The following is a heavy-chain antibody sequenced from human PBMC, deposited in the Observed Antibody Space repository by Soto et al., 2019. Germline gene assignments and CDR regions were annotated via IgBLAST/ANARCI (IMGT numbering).Heavy chain of an antibody. CDR3: AAAEDY. V-gene: IGHV3-30-3*01. Sequence: QVQLVESGGGMVQPGRSLRLSCAASGFTFSSYAMHWVRQAPGKGLEWVAVISYDGSNKYYADSVKGRFTISRDNSKNTLYLQMNSLRAEDTAVYYCAAAEDYWGQGTLVTVSS. CDR2: ISYDGSNK. D-gene: IGHD6-13*01. J-gene: IGHJ4*02. CDR1: GFTFSSYA.